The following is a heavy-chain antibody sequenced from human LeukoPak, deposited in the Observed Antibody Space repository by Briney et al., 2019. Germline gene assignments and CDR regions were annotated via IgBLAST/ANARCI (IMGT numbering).Heavy chain of an antibody. D-gene: IGHD3-10*01. V-gene: IGHV3-23*01. J-gene: IGHJ5*02. CDR2: ISGSGGST. CDR3: AKDLKVNYYGSGSPMNNWFDP. CDR1: GFTFSSYA. Sequence: GGSLRLSCAASGFTFSSYAMSWVRQAPGKGLEWVSAISGSGGSTYYADSVKGRFTISRDNSKNTLYLQMSSLRAEDTAVYYCAKDLKVNYYGSGSPMNNWFDPWGQGTLVTVSS.